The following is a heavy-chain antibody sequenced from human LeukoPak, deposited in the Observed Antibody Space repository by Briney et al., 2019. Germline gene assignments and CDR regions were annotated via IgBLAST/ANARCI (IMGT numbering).Heavy chain of an antibody. D-gene: IGHD1-26*01. J-gene: IGHJ6*02. Sequence: TGGSLRLSCAASGIAFSSYVMSWVRQAPGKGLDWVSTIDSTGDSTYYADSVKGRFTISRDNSMSTLSLQMNSLRPDDTAVYHCTKMRSAGFYYYGMDVWGQGTTVTASS. CDR2: IDSTGDST. CDR3: TKMRSAGFYYYGMDV. V-gene: IGHV3-23*01. CDR1: GIAFSSYV.